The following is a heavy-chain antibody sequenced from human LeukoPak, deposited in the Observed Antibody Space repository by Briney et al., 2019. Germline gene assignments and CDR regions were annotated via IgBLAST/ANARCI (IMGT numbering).Heavy chain of an antibody. CDR3: AKLPPGYYDSGGSSPYGMDV. J-gene: IGHJ6*02. V-gene: IGHV3-30*18. CDR2: ISYDGSNK. D-gene: IGHD3-22*01. CDR1: GFTFSSYG. Sequence: GGSLRLSCAASGFTFSSYGMHWVRQAPGKGLEWVAVISYDGSNKYYADSVKGRFTISRDNSKNTLYLQMNSLRAEDTAVYYCAKLPPGYYDSGGSSPYGMDVWGQGTTVTVSS.